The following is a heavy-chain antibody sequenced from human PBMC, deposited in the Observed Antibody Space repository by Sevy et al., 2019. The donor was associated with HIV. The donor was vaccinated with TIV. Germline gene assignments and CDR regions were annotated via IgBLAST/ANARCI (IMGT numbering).Heavy chain of an antibody. CDR2: IGVGSGST. D-gene: IGHD1-26*01. Sequence: ASVKVSCKASGFTFISSTVQWVRQARGQCLEWIGWIGVGSGSTNCARRFHERVTITRDMSTSTAYMELSSLRSEDTAVYYCVASGIVGAADGFDIWGQGTMVTVSS. J-gene: IGHJ3*02. CDR1: GFTFISST. CDR3: VASGIVGAADGFDI. V-gene: IGHV1-58*01.